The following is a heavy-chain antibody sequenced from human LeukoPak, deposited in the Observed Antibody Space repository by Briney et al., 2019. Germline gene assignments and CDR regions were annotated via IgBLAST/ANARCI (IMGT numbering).Heavy chain of an antibody. CDR2: ISGRGDST. V-gene: IGHV3-23*01. CDR1: GFIFSKFA. J-gene: IGHJ6*02. Sequence: GGSLRLSCAASGFIFSKFAMSWVRQVPGGGLEGVAGISGRGDSTYYVDSVKGRFTISRDNSWSTLYLQMNHLRAEDTAVYYCAKSSPGIAAAAYYYCGIDVWGQGTTVTVSS. D-gene: IGHD6-25*01. CDR3: AKSSPGIAAAAYYYCGIDV.